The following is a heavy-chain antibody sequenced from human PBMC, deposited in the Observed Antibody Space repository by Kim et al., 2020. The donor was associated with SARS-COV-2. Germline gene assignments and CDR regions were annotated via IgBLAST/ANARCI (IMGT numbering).Heavy chain of an antibody. J-gene: IGHJ4*02. D-gene: IGHD1-20*01. CDR2: ISSGSKTI. CDR3: ARESITGARDFDY. V-gene: IGHV3-48*02. Sequence: GGSLRLSCAVSGFTFSGYSMNWVRQAPGKGLEWLSYISSGSKTIYYADSVKGRFTISRDNAKNSLSLQMNSLRDEDTAVYYCARESITGARDFDYWGQG. CDR1: GFTFSGYS.